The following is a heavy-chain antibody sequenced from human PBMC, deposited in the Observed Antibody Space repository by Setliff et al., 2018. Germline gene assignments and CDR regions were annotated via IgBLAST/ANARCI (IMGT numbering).Heavy chain of an antibody. CDR3: ARASGGNSVEDGFDI. CDR2: ISGYNGNT. J-gene: IGHJ3*02. Sequence: ASVKVSCKASGYTFTTYGVAWVRQAPGQGLEWLGWISGYNGNTDYAQNLHARATMTTDTATSTAYMELRSLKSDDTAVYYCARASGGNSVEDGFDIWGQGTMVTVSS. CDR1: GYTFTTYG. D-gene: IGHD1-26*01. V-gene: IGHV1-18*01.